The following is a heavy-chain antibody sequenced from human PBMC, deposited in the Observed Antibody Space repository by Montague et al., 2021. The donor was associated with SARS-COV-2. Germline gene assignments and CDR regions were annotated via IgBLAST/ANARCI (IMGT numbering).Heavy chain of an antibody. CDR2: ISYDGSNK. CDR1: GFTFSSYA. D-gene: IGHD5-12*01. J-gene: IGHJ6*02. CDR3: AGDRKWLRSGSKPDYYYYYGMDV. V-gene: IGHV3-30*04. Sequence: SLRLSCAASGFTFSSYAMHWVRQAPGKGLEWVAVISYDGSNKYYVDSVXGRFTISRDNSKNTLYLQMNSLRAEDTAVYYCAGDRKWLRSGSKPDYYYYYGMDVWGQGTTVTVSS.